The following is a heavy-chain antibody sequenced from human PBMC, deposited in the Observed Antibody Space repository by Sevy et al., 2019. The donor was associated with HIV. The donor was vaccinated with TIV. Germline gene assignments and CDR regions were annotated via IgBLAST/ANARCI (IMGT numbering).Heavy chain of an antibody. D-gene: IGHD3-22*01. V-gene: IGHV4-59*02. Sequence: SETLSLTCTVSGGPVSGHFWSWIRQPPGKGLEWIAYIYDSGSTNYNASLRSRVTISIDTSNNQFSLKVTSVTAADPAVYYCARGAATVYYDTSGFSPSLDLWGQGTLVSVSS. J-gene: IGHJ4*02. CDR3: ARGAATVYYDTSGFSPSLDL. CDR2: IYDSGST. CDR1: GGPVSGHF.